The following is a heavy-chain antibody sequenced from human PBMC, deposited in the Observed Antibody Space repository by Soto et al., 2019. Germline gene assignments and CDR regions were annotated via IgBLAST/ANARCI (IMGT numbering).Heavy chain of an antibody. CDR1: GGSISSGGYY. CDR2: IYYSGST. J-gene: IGHJ3*02. D-gene: IGHD3-22*01. Sequence: QVQLQESGPGLVKPSQTLSLTCTVSGGSISSGGYYWSWIRQHPGKGLEWIGHIYYSGSTYYNPSPKSRVTISVDRSKKQFSLKLSSVTAADTAVYYCARGMSYYDSSGYFDAFDIWGQGTMVTVSS. V-gene: IGHV4-31*03. CDR3: ARGMSYYDSSGYFDAFDI.